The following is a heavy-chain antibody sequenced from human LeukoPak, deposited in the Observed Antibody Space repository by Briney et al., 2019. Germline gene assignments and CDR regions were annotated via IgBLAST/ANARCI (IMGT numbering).Heavy chain of an antibody. J-gene: IGHJ4*02. D-gene: IGHD3-22*01. V-gene: IGHV3-30*03. CDR2: ISYDGSNK. Sequence: PGGSLRLSCAASGFAFSSYSMNWVRQAPGKGLEWVAVISYDGSNKYYADSVKGRFTISRDNSKNTLYLQMNSLRAEDTAVYYCARNYYDSGYYFDYWGQGTLVTVSS. CDR3: ARNYYDSGYYFDY. CDR1: GFAFSSYS.